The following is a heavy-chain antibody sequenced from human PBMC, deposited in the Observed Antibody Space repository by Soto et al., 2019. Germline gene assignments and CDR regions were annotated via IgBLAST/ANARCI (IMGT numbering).Heavy chain of an antibody. Sequence: SETLSLTCTISGGYISSYYWSWIRQAPGQGLEWIGYIYYSGSTYYNPSLKGRLTISVDTSKNQFSLKLSPVTAADTAVYYCGRDTPYYYGIDVWGQGTTVTVSS. V-gene: IGHV4-59*01. CDR1: GGYISSYY. J-gene: IGHJ6*02. CDR3: GRDTPYYYGIDV. CDR2: IYYSGST.